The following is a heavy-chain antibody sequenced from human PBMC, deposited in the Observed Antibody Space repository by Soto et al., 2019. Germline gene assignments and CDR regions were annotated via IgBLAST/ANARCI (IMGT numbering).Heavy chain of an antibody. CDR2: IKSKTDGGTT. J-gene: IGHJ6*02. Sequence: GGSLRLSCAASGFTFSNAWMSWVRQAPGKGLEWVGRIKSKTDGGTTDYAAPVKGRFTISRDDSKNTLYLQMNSLKTEDTAVYYCTTGAAAGTWTPDYYYYYGMDVWGQGTTVTVSS. CDR1: GFTFSNAW. CDR3: TTGAAAGTWTPDYYYYYGMDV. D-gene: IGHD6-13*01. V-gene: IGHV3-15*01.